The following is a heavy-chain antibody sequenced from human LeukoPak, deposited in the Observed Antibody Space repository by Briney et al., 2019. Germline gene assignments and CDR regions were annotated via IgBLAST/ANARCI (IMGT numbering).Heavy chain of an antibody. V-gene: IGHV1-18*01. Sequence: ASVKVSCKASGYTFTSYGISWVRQAPGQGLEWMGWISAYNGNTNYAQKFQGRVTMTRDTSISTAYMELSRLRSDDTAVYYCARDLYSSGTNWFDPWGQGTLVTVSS. J-gene: IGHJ5*02. D-gene: IGHD6-25*01. CDR1: GYTFTSYG. CDR3: ARDLYSSGTNWFDP. CDR2: ISAYNGNT.